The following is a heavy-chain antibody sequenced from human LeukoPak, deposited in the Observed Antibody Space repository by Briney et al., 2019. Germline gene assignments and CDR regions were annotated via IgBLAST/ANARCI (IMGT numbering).Heavy chain of an antibody. Sequence: PSETLSLTCSVSGDSISRHYWSWIRQPPGKGLEWIGYLHFLGSPNYNPSLKNRVTIPVDTSRNQFSLRMTSVTAADTAVYYCARGRDDYRAWGQGTLVTVSS. V-gene: IGHV4-59*08. CDR1: GDSISRHY. J-gene: IGHJ5*02. CDR3: ARGRDDYRA. D-gene: IGHD5-24*01. CDR2: LHFLGSP.